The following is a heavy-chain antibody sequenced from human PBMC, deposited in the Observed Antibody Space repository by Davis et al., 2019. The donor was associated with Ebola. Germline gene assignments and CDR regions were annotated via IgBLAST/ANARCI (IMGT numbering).Heavy chain of an antibody. J-gene: IGHJ4*02. Sequence: MPGGSLRLSCTVSGGSISSSSYYWSWIRQPPGKGLEWIGYIYYSGSTNYNPSLKSRVTISVDTSKNQFSLKLSSVTAADTAVYYCAGGRGSYDYWGQGTLVTVSS. D-gene: IGHD1-26*01. CDR2: IYYSGST. V-gene: IGHV4-61*05. CDR3: AGGRGSYDY. CDR1: GGSISSSSYY.